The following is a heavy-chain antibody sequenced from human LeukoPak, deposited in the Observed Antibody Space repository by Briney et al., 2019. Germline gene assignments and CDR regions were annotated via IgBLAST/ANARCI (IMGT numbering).Heavy chain of an antibody. CDR1: GFTFSSYS. V-gene: IGHV3-21*01. J-gene: IGHJ3*02. CDR3: ARDEPKGYYYDSSGYNLGAFDI. D-gene: IGHD3-22*01. CDR2: ISSSSSYI. Sequence: PGGPLRLSCAASGFTFSSYSMNWVRQAPGKGLEWVSSISSSSSYIYYADSVKGRFTISRDNAKSSLYLQMNSLRAEDTAVYYCARDEPKGYYYDSSGYNLGAFDIWGQGTMVTVSS.